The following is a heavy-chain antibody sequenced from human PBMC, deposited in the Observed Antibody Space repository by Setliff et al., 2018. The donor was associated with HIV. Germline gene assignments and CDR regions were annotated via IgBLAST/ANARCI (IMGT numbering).Heavy chain of an antibody. J-gene: IGHJ5*02. D-gene: IGHD5-18*01. V-gene: IGHV4-34*01. Sequence: SETLSLTCTVYGGSFSNYYTNWFRQPPGKGLEWIGEITPSGASNYLPSLKSRVTMSLDTSKNQFSLKMASVTAADTALYYCSNWNTTIGEDAWGQGTLVTVS. CDR2: ITPSGAS. CDR3: SNWNTTIGEDA. CDR1: GGSFSNYY.